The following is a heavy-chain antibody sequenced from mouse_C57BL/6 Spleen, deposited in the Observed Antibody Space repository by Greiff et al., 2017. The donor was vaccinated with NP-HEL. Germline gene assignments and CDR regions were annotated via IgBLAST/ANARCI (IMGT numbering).Heavy chain of an antibody. J-gene: IGHJ4*01. Sequence: EVKVVESGPELVKPGASVKISCKASGYSFTDYNMNWVKQSNGKSLEWIGVINPNYGTTSYNQKFKGKATLTVDQSSSTAYMQLNSLTSEDSAVYYCASITTVVEDYAMDYWGQGTSVTVSS. D-gene: IGHD1-1*01. V-gene: IGHV1-39*01. CDR2: INPNYGTT. CDR1: GYSFTDYN. CDR3: ASITTVVEDYAMDY.